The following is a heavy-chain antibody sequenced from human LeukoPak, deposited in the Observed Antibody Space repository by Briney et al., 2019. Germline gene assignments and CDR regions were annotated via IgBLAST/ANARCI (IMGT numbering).Heavy chain of an antibody. V-gene: IGHV3-23*01. D-gene: IGHD3-3*01. CDR3: AKEGEYDFWSGYYFDY. CDR2: ISGSGGST. Sequence: PGGSLRLSCAASGFTFSSYAMNWVRQAPGKGLEWVSAISGSGGSTYYADSVKGRFTISRDNSKNTLYLQMNSLRAEDTAVYYCAKEGEYDFWSGYYFDYWGQGTLVTVSS. CDR1: GFTFSSYA. J-gene: IGHJ4*02.